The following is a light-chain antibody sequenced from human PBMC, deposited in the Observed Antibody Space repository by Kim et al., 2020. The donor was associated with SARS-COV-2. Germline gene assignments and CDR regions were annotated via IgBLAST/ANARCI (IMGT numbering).Light chain of an antibody. Sequence: PGTSAGLSCAGNSVVSKSVPWYPQMSGQAPVLVICYASDRPSGIPERFSGSNSGNTATLTISRVEAGDEAVYYCQVWDSSSDHRVVFGGGTQLTVL. J-gene: IGLJ2*01. CDR2: YAS. CDR1: SVVSKS. CDR3: QVWDSSSDHRVV. V-gene: IGLV3-21*04.